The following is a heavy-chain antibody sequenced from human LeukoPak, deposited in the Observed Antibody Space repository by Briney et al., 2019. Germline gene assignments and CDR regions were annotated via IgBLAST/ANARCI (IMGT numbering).Heavy chain of an antibody. Sequence: GASVNVSCKASGYTFTSYYMHWVRQAPGQGLEWMGIINPSGGSTSYAQKFQGRVTKTRDTSTSTVYMELSSLRSEDTAVYYCARDRTRYIDYWGQGTLVTVSS. J-gene: IGHJ4*02. CDR1: GYTFTSYY. CDR2: INPSGGST. CDR3: ARDRTRYIDY. D-gene: IGHD1-7*01. V-gene: IGHV1-46*01.